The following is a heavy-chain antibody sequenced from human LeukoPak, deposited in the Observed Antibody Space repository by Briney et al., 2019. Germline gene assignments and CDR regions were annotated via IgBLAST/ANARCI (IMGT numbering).Heavy chain of an antibody. D-gene: IGHD3-10*01. J-gene: IGHJ4*02. Sequence: PGGSLRLSCAASGFTFSSYWMSWVRQAPGKGLEWVANIKQDGSEKYYVDSVKGRFTISRDNAKNSLYLQMNSLRAEDTAVYYCARDNYYGPGSPIYYFDYWGQGTLVTVSS. CDR3: ARDNYYGPGSPIYYFDY. CDR1: GFTFSSYW. CDR2: IKQDGSEK. V-gene: IGHV3-7*01.